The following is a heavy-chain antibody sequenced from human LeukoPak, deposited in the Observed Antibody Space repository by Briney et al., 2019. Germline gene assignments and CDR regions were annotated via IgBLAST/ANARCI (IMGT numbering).Heavy chain of an antibody. CDR2: ISSSGSTI. Sequence: GGSLRLSCAASGFTFSSYEMNWVRPAPGKGLEWVSYISSSGSTIFYADSVKGRFTISRDNAKNSLYLQLNSLGAEDTAVYYCARDYRTDYWGQGTLVTVSS. J-gene: IGHJ4*02. CDR3: ARDYRTDY. CDR1: GFTFSSYE. D-gene: IGHD1-14*01. V-gene: IGHV3-48*03.